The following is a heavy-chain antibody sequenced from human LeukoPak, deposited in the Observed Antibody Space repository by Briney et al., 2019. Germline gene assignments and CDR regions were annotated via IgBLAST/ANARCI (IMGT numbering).Heavy chain of an antibody. D-gene: IGHD3-22*01. J-gene: IGHJ4*02. CDR1: GVSISSGGYS. V-gene: IGHV4-30-4*07. CDR2: IYYSGIT. CDR3: ARQTTSGYLDY. Sequence: SQTLSLTCAVSGVSISSGGYSWSWIRQPPGKGLEWIGYIYYSGITYYNPSLRSRVTISVDTSKNQFSLKLSSVTAADRALYYCARQTTSGYLDYWGQGTLVTVS.